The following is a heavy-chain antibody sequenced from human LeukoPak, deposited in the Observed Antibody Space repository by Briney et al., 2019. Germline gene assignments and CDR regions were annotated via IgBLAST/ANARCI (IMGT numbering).Heavy chain of an antibody. Sequence: GGSLRLSCAASGFTFSDYYMSWIRQAPGKGLEWVSYISSSGSTIYYADSVKGRFTISRDNAKNTLYLQMNSLRAEDTAVYYCAKEPRIVVVPAAHDYWGQGTLVTVSS. D-gene: IGHD2-2*01. CDR3: AKEPRIVVVPAAHDY. CDR1: GFTFSDYY. V-gene: IGHV3-11*01. J-gene: IGHJ4*02. CDR2: ISSSGSTI.